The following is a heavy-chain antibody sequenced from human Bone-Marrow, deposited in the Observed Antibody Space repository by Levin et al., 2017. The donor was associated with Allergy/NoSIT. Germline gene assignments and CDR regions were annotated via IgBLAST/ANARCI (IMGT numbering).Heavy chain of an antibody. D-gene: IGHD6-6*01. J-gene: IGHJ4*02. Sequence: GESLKISCAASGFTVSSHYMSWVRQAPGKGLEWVSVIYSGGSTYYADSVKGRFTISRDNSKNTLYLQMNSLRAEDTAVYYCARDSYKGSSSFDYWGQGTLVTVSS. CDR3: ARDSYKGSSSFDY. V-gene: IGHV3-53*01. CDR1: GFTVSSHY. CDR2: IYSGGST.